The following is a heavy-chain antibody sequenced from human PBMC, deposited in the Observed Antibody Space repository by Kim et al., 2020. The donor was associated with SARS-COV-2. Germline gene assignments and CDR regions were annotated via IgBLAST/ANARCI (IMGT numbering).Heavy chain of an antibody. CDR3: AGAYGSGSYVGWFDP. CDR2: INPNSGGT. CDR1: GYTFTGYY. D-gene: IGHD3-10*01. J-gene: IGHJ5*02. Sequence: ASVKVSCKASGYTFTGYYMHWVRQAPGQGLEWMGRINPNSGGTNYAQKFQGRVTMTRDTSISTAYMDLSRLRSDDTAVYYCAGAYGSGSYVGWFDPWGQGTLGTVSS. V-gene: IGHV1-2*06.